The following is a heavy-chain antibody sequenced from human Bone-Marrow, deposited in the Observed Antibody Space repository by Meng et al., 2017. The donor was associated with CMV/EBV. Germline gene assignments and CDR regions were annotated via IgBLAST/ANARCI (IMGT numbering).Heavy chain of an antibody. CDR1: GFTFSTYG. D-gene: IGHD1-7*01. CDR2: TRYDGSTK. CDR3: ARAYITGTTVDY. Sequence: GGSLRLSCAASGFTFSTYGMHWVRQAPGKGLEWVAFTRYDGSTKHYADYLKGRFTISRDNSKNTLYLQMNSLRAEDTAVYYCARAYITGTTVDYWGQGTLFTVSS. V-gene: IGHV3-30*02. J-gene: IGHJ4*02.